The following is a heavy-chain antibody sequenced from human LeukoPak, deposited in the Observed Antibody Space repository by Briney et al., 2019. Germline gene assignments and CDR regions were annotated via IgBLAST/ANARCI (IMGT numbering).Heavy chain of an antibody. D-gene: IGHD4-17*01. CDR1: GFTFSSYG. V-gene: IGHV3-30*03. Sequence: QPGRSLRLSCAASGFTFSSYGMHWVRQAPGKGLEWVAVISYDGSNKYYADSVKGRFTISRDNSKNTLYLQMGSLRAEDMAVYYCARSPKVHDYGDYDPLHDYYYYMDVWGKGTTVTISS. CDR2: ISYDGSNK. CDR3: ARSPKVHDYGDYDPLHDYYYYMDV. J-gene: IGHJ6*03.